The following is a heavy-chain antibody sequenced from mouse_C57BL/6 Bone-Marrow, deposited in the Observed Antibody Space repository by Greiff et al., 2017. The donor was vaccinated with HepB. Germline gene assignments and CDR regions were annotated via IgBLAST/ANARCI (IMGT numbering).Heavy chain of an antibody. V-gene: IGHV14-1*01. CDR1: GFNIKDYY. Sequence: VQLQQSGAELVRPGASVKLSCTASGFNIKDYYMHWVKQRPEQGLEWIGRIEPEDGDTEYAPKFQGKATMTADTSSNTAYLQLSSLTSEDTAVYYCTPYDYDGFAYWGQGTLVTVSA. J-gene: IGHJ3*01. CDR3: TPYDYDGFAY. D-gene: IGHD2-4*01. CDR2: IEPEDGDT.